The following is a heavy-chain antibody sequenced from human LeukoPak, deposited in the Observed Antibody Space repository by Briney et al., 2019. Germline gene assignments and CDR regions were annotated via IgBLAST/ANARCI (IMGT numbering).Heavy chain of an antibody. CDR3: ARAVVGATPLY. CDR2: ISSSSSYI. CDR1: GFTFSSYS. D-gene: IGHD1-26*01. V-gene: IGHV3-21*01. Sequence: GGSLRLSCAASGFTFSSYSMNWVRQAPGKGLEWVSSISSSSSYIYYADSVKGRFTISRDNGKNSLYLQMNSLRAEDTAVYYCARAVVGATPLYWGQGTLVTVSS. J-gene: IGHJ4*02.